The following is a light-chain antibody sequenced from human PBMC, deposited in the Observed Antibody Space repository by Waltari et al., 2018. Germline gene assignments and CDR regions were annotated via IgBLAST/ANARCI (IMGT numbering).Light chain of an antibody. CDR2: EVT. Sequence: QSALTQSASVSGSPGQSITISCTGTSSDVGRYNLVFWFQQHPGKAPKLIIYEVTKRPSGTSTRFSGSKSGNTASLTLSGLQAEDEADYFCCSYAGVSTWVFGGGTKLTVL. CDR1: SSDVGRYNL. CDR3: CSYAGVSTWV. V-gene: IGLV2-23*02. J-gene: IGLJ3*02.